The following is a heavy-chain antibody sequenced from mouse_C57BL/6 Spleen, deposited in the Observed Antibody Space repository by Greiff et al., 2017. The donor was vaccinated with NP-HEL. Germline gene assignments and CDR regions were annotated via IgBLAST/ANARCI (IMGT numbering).Heavy chain of an antibody. CDR3: AREGVTTRFDY. J-gene: IGHJ2*01. CDR1: GFTFSSYA. D-gene: IGHD2-2*01. CDR2: ISDGGSYT. Sequence: EVQGVESGGGLVKPGGSLKLSCAASGFTFSSYAMSWVRQTPEKRLEWVATISDGGSYTYYPDNVKGRFTISRDNAKNNLYLQMSHLKSEDTAMYYCAREGVTTRFDYWGQGTTLTVSS. V-gene: IGHV5-4*01.